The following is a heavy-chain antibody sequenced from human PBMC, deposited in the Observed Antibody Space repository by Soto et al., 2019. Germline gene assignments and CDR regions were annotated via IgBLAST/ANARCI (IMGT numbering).Heavy chain of an antibody. CDR1: GFTFSSYA. D-gene: IGHD4-17*01. J-gene: IGHJ3*02. V-gene: IGHV3-23*01. CDR2: IRGSGSST. Sequence: GGSLRLSCAASGFTFSSYAMSWVRQAPGKGMEWVSAIRGSGSSTYYADSVKGRFNISRDNYKNTLYMKMNSLRAEDTAVYYCAKDHYGGNTGEAFDIWGQGKMVTVSS. CDR3: AKDHYGGNTGEAFDI.